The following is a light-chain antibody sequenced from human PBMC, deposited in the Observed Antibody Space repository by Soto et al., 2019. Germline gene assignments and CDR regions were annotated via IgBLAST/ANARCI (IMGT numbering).Light chain of an antibody. Sequence: VMTQSPATLSVSPGERATLSCWASETVATNLAWYQQKPGQAPRLLISGASTRAAGISDRFRGSGSGTEFTLTLSSLRSEDYAIYYCQQYFEWPPMTFGQGTKVEI. CDR1: ETVATN. V-gene: IGKV3-15*01. J-gene: IGKJ1*01. CDR3: QQYFEWPPMT. CDR2: GAS.